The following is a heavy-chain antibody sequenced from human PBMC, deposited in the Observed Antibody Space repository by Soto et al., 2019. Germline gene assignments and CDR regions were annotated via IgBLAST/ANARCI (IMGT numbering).Heavy chain of an antibody. D-gene: IGHD3-22*01. V-gene: IGHV3-30-3*01. Sequence: QVQLVESGGGVVQPGRSLRLSCAASGFTFSSYAMHWVRQAPGKGLEWVAVISYDGSNKYYADSVKGRFTISRDNSKNTLYLQMNSLRAEDTAVYYCARGSNYYDSSGYGYYFDYRGQGTLVTVSS. CDR3: ARGSNYYDSSGYGYYFDY. J-gene: IGHJ4*02. CDR2: ISYDGSNK. CDR1: GFTFSSYA.